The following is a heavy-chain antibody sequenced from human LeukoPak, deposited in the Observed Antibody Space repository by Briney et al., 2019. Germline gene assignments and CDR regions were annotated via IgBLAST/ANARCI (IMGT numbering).Heavy chain of an antibody. CDR2: IYPGDSDT. D-gene: IGHD3-22*01. Sequence: GESLKISCKGSGNSFSSHWIGWVRQMPGKGLEWMGIIYPGDSDTRYSPSFQGQVTISADKSISTAYLQWSSLKASGTAMYYCARGLYYYDSSGYYPSGDAFDIWGQGTMVTVSS. J-gene: IGHJ3*02. CDR3: ARGLYYYDSSGYYPSGDAFDI. CDR1: GNSFSSHW. V-gene: IGHV5-51*01.